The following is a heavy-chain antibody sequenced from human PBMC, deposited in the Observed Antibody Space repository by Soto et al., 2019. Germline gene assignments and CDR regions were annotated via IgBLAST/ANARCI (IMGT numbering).Heavy chain of an antibody. V-gene: IGHV3-23*01. D-gene: IGHD2-21*01. J-gene: IGHJ5*02. Sequence: EVQLLESGGDLVQPGGSLRLSCAASGFTFSSYAMSWVRQAPGKGLEWVSALSGSGGSTYYTDSVKGRFTISRDNSKNTLYLQMNSLRAEDTAVYYCAREGEGMGEFDPWGQGTLVTVSS. CDR2: LSGSGGST. CDR1: GFTFSSYA. CDR3: AREGEGMGEFDP.